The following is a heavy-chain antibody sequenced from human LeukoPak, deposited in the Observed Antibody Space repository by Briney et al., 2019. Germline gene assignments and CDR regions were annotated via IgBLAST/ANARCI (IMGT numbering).Heavy chain of an antibody. J-gene: IGHJ4*02. V-gene: IGHV5-51*01. D-gene: IGHD3-10*01. Sequence: GDSLKISCKGPGYSFTNTWIGWVRLMPGKGLEWMGTIYLLDSDTRYSPSFQGQVTISADKSITTSYLQWSSLRASDTAMYYCATVNGSHWFFDYWGQGTLVTVSS. CDR1: GYSFTNTW. CDR2: IYLLDSDT. CDR3: ATVNGSHWFFDY.